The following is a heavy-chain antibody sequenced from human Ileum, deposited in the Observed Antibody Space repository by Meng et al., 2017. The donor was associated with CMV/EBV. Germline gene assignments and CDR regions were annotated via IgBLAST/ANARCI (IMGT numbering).Heavy chain of an antibody. Sequence: TFSRYWMHWVRQVPGKGPVWVSCINADGGATRYADSVKGRLTISRDNAKNTLYLQMNSLRAEDTAMYYCASPEIFCSGGRCSGMAFDMWGQGTMVTVSS. CDR1: TFSRYW. CDR3: ASPEIFCSGGRCSGMAFDM. D-gene: IGHD2-15*01. J-gene: IGHJ3*02. V-gene: IGHV3-74*01. CDR2: INADGGAT.